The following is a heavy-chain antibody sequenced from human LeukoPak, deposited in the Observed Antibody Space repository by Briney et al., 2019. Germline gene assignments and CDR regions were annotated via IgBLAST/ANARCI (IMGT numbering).Heavy chain of an antibody. CDR1: GFSFSTYA. V-gene: IGHV3-48*04. D-gene: IGHD3-10*01. J-gene: IGHJ4*01. CDR2: ISSGSATT. CDR3: ARDRGSTTMVRGVNHY. Sequence: GGSLRLSCEASGFSFSTYAMNWVRQAPGKGLEWVSHISSGSATTSYADSVKGRFTISRDNTRNSLSLQMNDLRAEDTAVYYCARDRGSTTMVRGVNHYWGHGTLVTVSS.